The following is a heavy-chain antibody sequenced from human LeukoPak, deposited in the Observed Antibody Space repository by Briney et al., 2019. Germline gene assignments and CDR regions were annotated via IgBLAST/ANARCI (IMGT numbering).Heavy chain of an antibody. J-gene: IGHJ6*03. CDR1: GYTFTMYY. Sequence: ASVKVSCKASGYTFTMYYIHWVRQAPGQGLEWMGMINPSDGATTYAQRFQGRVTMSRDMSTTTVYMDLRSLRYEGTDGYFCAGEQRRGLSGHWGGLFASYYTYYYMDVWGRGTTVTVSS. D-gene: IGHD3-10*01. CDR3: AGEQRRGLSGHWGGLFASYYTYYYMDV. CDR2: INPSDGAT. V-gene: IGHV1-46*01.